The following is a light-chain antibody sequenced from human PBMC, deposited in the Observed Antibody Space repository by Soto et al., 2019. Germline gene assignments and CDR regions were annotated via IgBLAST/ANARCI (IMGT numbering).Light chain of an antibody. V-gene: IGLV2-23*01. CDR2: EGN. J-gene: IGLJ1*01. CDR1: NSDVVSYDG. CDR3: CSYAGSSTSLYV. Sequence: QSALTQPASVSGSPGQSITISCTGTNSDVVSYDGVSWYQHHPGKAPKLIIYEGNKRPSGVSNRFSGSKSGNTASLTISGLQAEDEADYYCCSYAGSSTSLYVFGTGTKLTVL.